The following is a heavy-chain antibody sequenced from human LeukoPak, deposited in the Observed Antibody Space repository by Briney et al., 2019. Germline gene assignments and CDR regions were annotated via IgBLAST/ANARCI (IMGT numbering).Heavy chain of an antibody. CDR1: GGSISSYY. V-gene: IGHV4-4*07. CDR3: AKDRWQLVPLPNYYYYMDV. J-gene: IGHJ6*03. D-gene: IGHD6-6*01. Sequence: SETLSLTCSVSGGSISSYYWSWIRQPAGKGLEWIGRIYTGGSTNYNPSLMSRVTMSVDTSKNQFSLKLRSVTAADTAVYYCAKDRWQLVPLPNYYYYMDVWGKGTTVTVSS. CDR2: IYTGGST.